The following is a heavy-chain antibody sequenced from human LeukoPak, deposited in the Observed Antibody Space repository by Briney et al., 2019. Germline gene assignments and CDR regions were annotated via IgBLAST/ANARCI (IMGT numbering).Heavy chain of an antibody. CDR1: GGSFSGYY. J-gene: IGHJ4*02. D-gene: IGHD2-15*01. CDR2: INHSVST. V-gene: IGHV4-34*01. CDR3: ASWKVGYCSGGSCKYFDY. Sequence: SETLSLTCAVYGGSFSGYYWSWIRQPPGKGLEWIGEINHSVSTNYNPSLKSRVTISVDTSKNQFSLKLSSVTAADTAVYYCASWKVGYCSGGSCKYFDYWGQGTLVTVSS.